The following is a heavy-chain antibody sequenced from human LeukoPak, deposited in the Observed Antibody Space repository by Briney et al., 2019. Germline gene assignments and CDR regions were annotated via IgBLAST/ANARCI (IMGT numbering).Heavy chain of an antibody. V-gene: IGHV4-4*03. CDR2: IYHSGST. J-gene: IGHJ4*02. CDR3: ASRGFGGLDY. Sequence: PGTLSLTCAVSGGSISSSNWWTWVRQPPGKGLEWIGEIYHSGSTNYNPSLKSRVTISVDRSKNQFSLKLTSVTAADTAVYYCASRGFGGLDYWGQGTLVTVSS. D-gene: IGHD5-12*01. CDR1: GGSISSSNW.